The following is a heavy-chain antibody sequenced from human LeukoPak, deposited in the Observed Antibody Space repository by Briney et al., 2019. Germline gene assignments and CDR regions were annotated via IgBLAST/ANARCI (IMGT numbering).Heavy chain of an antibody. CDR2: INPKSGDT. CDR3: SREDY. CDR1: GYTFTDYY. V-gene: IGHV1-2*02. Sequence: ASVKVSCKASGYTFTDYYLFWLRQAPGHGLAWMAWINPKSGDTRFAQRFDGRVTLTRDTSISTVYMELNSLTPDDTAIYYCSREDYWGQGTLVTVSS. J-gene: IGHJ4*02.